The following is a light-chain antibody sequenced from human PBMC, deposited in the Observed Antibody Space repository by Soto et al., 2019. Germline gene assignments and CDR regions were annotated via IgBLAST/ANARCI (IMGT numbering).Light chain of an antibody. CDR3: LLSYSGDWV. V-gene: IGLV7-46*01. CDR2: DTN. J-gene: IGLJ3*02. CDR1: TGTVTSGYY. Sequence: QTVVTQEPSLTVSPGETVTLTCGSSTGTVTSGYYPYWFQQKSGQAPMTLIYDTNKKHSWTPARFSGALLGGKAALTLSGAQPEDEAQYYCLLSYSGDWVFGGGTKLTVL.